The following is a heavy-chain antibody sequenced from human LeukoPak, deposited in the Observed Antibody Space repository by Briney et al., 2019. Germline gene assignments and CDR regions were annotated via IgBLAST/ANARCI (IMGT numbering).Heavy chain of an antibody. V-gene: IGHV4-59*01. J-gene: IGHJ6*03. CDR1: GDSISPYY. Sequence: SETLPLTCTVSGDSISPYYWSWIRQPPGKGLEWIGYIYYSGSTNYNPSLKSRVTISVDTSKNQFSLKLSSVTAADTAVYYCARDWGVSARPGYMDVWGKGTTVTVSS. CDR3: ARDWGVSARPGYMDV. CDR2: IYYSGST. D-gene: IGHD6-6*01.